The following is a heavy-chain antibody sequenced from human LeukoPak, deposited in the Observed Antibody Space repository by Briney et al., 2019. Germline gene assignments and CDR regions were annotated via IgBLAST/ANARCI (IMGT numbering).Heavy chain of an antibody. CDR1: GYTFTSYA. Sequence: GASVKVSCKASGYTFTSYAMHWVRQAPGQRLEWMGWINAGNGNTKYSQKFQGRVTITRDTSASTAYMELSSVRSEDAAVYYCARASGGSSGWFRYYFDYWGQGTLVTVSS. CDR2: INAGNGNT. D-gene: IGHD6-19*01. CDR3: ARASGGSSGWFRYYFDY. J-gene: IGHJ4*02. V-gene: IGHV1-3*01.